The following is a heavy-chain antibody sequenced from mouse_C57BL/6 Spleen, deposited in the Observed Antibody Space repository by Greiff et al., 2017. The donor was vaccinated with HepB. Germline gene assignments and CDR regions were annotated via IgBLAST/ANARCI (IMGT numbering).Heavy chain of an antibody. J-gene: IGHJ2*01. Sequence: QVQLQQSGAELVRPGASVKLSCKASGYTFTDYYITWVKQRPGQGLEWIARIYPGSGNTYYNEKFKGKATLTAEKSSSTAYMQLSSLTSEDSAVYFCARDGIYYGNFDYWGQGTTLTVSS. CDR1: GYTFTDYY. D-gene: IGHD2-1*01. CDR2: IYPGSGNT. CDR3: ARDGIYYGNFDY. V-gene: IGHV1-76*01.